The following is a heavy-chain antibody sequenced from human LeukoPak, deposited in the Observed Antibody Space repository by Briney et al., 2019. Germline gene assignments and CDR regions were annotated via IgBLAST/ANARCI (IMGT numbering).Heavy chain of an antibody. D-gene: IGHD3-3*01. Sequence: GGSLRLSCAASGFTFSSCGMHWVRQAPGKGLEWVAFIRYDGSNKYYADSVKGRFTISRDNSKNTLYLQMNSLRAEDTAVYYCAKVGYYDFWSGYGGAFDIWGQGTMVTVSS. CDR2: IRYDGSNK. V-gene: IGHV3-30*02. CDR1: GFTFSSCG. J-gene: IGHJ3*02. CDR3: AKVGYYDFWSGYGGAFDI.